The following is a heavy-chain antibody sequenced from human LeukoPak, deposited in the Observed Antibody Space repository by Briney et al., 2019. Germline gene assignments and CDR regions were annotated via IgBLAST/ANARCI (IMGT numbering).Heavy chain of an antibody. V-gene: IGHV3-23*01. J-gene: IGHJ5*02. CDR3: AKDRDYSGSYLANPGPFGP. CDR2: ISGSGGST. CDR1: GFTFSTYT. D-gene: IGHD1-26*01. Sequence: GGSLRLSCAASGFTFSTYTMNWVRQAPGKGLEWVSAISGSGGSTYYADSVKGRFTISRDNSKNTLYLQMNSLRAEDTAVYYCAKDRDYSGSYLANPGPFGPWGQGTLVTVSS.